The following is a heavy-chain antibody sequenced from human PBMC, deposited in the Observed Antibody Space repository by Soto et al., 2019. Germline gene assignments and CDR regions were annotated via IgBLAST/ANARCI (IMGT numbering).Heavy chain of an antibody. CDR3: AKFQVEGYHNYFGMDV. V-gene: IGHV3-23*01. CDR1: GFTFSSYA. CDR2: ISVSGHDT. J-gene: IGHJ6*02. Sequence: GGSLRLSCAASGFTFSSYAFSWVRQAPGKGLEWVSTISVSGHDTYYADSVKGRFTISRDNSRDTLYLEMNSLRAEDTALYYCAKFQVEGYHNYFGMDVWGQGTTVTVSS.